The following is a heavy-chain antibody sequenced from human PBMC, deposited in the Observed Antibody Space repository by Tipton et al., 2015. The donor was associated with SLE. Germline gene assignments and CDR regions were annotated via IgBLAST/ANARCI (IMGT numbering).Heavy chain of an antibody. J-gene: IGHJ3*02. CDR2: IYTSGST. CDR3: ARDVAAAGPPSPRAFDI. CDR1: GGSISRYY. Sequence: TLSLTCTVSGGSISRYYWSWIRQPAGQGLEWIGRIYTSGSTNYNPSLKSRVTLSVDTSKNQFSLKLSSVTAADTAVYYCARDVAAAGPPSPRAFDIWGQGTMVTVSA. V-gene: IGHV4-4*07. D-gene: IGHD6-13*01.